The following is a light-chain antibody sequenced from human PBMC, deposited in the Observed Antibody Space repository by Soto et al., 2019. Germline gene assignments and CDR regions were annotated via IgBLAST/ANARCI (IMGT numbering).Light chain of an antibody. CDR2: DVT. CDR1: SSDVGAYNY. V-gene: IGLV2-11*01. CDR3: CSYAGRDIFVL. J-gene: IGLJ3*02. Sequence: QSALTQPRSVSGSPGQSVAIFCTGTSSDVGAYNYVSWYQQHPGKAPKFLIYDVTKRPSGVPDRFSGSKSGNTASLTISGLQAEDEADYYCCSYAGRDIFVLFGGGTKLTVL.